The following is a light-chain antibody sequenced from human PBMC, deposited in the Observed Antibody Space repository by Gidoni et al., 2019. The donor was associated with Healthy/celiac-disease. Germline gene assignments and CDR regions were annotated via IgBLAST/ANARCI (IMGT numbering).Light chain of an antibody. CDR1: KSVLYSSNNKNC. J-gene: IGKJ4*01. V-gene: IGKV4-1*01. CDR3: QQYYSTPLT. Sequence: DIVMTQSPDSLAVSLGERATINCKSSKSVLYSSNNKNCIAWYQQKPGQPPKLLICWASTRESGVPDRFSGSGSGTDFTLTISSLQAEDVAVYYCQQYYSTPLTFGGGTKVEIK. CDR2: WAS.